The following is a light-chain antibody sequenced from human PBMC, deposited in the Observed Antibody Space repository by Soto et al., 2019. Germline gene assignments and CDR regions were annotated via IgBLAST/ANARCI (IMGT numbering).Light chain of an antibody. CDR3: QQRSNWPRT. CDR1: QHIINY. J-gene: IGKJ1*01. CDR2: DVS. V-gene: IGKV3-11*01. Sequence: IVLTQSPATFSLSPGQRATLSCRASQHIINYLFWYQQKPGQAPRLRIYDVSKRATGIPARFSGSGYGTDYTLTISSLDPEDFAVYYCQQRSNWPRTFGQRTKVDIK.